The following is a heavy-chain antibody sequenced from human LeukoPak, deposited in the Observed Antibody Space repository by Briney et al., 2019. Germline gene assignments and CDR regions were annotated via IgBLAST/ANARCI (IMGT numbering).Heavy chain of an antibody. CDR1: GFTFSNYR. CDR2: ISSSSIYI. D-gene: IGHD5-24*01. Sequence: GGSLRLSCAASGFTFSNYRMNWVRQAPGKGLEWVSSISSSSIYIYYADSLKGRFTISRDNAKNSLYLQMNSLRAEDAAVYYCARGRDGYNLVDAFDIWGQGIMVTVSS. J-gene: IGHJ3*02. CDR3: ARGRDGYNLVDAFDI. V-gene: IGHV3-21*01.